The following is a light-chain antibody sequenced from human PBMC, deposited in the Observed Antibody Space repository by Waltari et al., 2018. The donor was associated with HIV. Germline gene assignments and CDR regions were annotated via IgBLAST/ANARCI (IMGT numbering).Light chain of an antibody. V-gene: IGLV1-44*01. CDR2: SNN. CDR3: ATWDDTPTGHVL. CDR1: TSNIGTTV. J-gene: IGLJ2*01. Sequence: QSVLAQPPSVSGTPGQRVTISCSGTTSNIGTTVVNWYQQVPGTAPKLLISSNNRRPSGVPDRFSGFKSGTSASLAINGLQSEDEADYYCATWDDTPTGHVLFGGGTKVTVL.